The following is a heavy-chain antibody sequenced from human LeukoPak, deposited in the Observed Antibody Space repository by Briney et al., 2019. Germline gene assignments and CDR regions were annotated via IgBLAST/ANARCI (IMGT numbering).Heavy chain of an antibody. D-gene: IGHD5-18*01. CDR3: ARGTAMSRFDP. Sequence: SETLSLSCTVSGGSISSYYWSWIRQPPGKGLEWIGYIYYSGSTNYNPSLKSRVTISVDTSKNQFSLKLSSVTAADTAVYYCARGTAMSRFDPWGQGTLVTVSS. V-gene: IGHV4-59*08. J-gene: IGHJ5*02. CDR1: GGSISSYY. CDR2: IYYSGST.